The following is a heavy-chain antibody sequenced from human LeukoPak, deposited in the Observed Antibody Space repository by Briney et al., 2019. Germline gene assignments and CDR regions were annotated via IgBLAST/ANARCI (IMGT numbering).Heavy chain of an antibody. CDR2: IYYSGSS. Sequence: EPSETLSLTCTVSGGSISSYYWSWIRQPPGKGPEWIGYIYYSGSSSYNPFLKSRVTILVDTSKEQFSLRLRSVTAADTAVYYCARSHIAVADLDYWGQGTLVPVSS. J-gene: IGHJ4*02. CDR1: GGSISSYY. CDR3: ARSHIAVADLDY. D-gene: IGHD6-19*01. V-gene: IGHV4-59*01.